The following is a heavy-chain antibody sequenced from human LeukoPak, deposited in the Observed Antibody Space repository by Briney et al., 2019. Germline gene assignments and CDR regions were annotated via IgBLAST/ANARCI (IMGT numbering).Heavy chain of an antibody. Sequence: GGSLRLSCAASGFTFSNYWVPWVRHAPGKGLVWVSRINRDGSTTNYADSVKGRFTVSRDNAKNTLNLQMNSLRAEDTAVYYCARDRKSGESSEIDFWGQGTLVTVSS. CDR1: GFTFSNYW. J-gene: IGHJ4*02. V-gene: IGHV3-74*01. D-gene: IGHD3-10*01. CDR3: ARDRKSGESSEIDF. CDR2: INRDGSTT.